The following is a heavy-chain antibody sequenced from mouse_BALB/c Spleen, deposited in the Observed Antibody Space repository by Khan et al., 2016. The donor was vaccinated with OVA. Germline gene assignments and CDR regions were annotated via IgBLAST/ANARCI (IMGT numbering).Heavy chain of an antibody. V-gene: IGHV1-4*01. Sequence: QIQLVQSGAELARPGASVKLSCKASGYTFTSYTIHWIKKRPGQGLEWIGYINPSNGYTNYNPTFKDKATLTTDKSSTTAYLQLSSLTSDDSAAYNCVRDGAYHRNDGWFAYWGQGTLVTVSA. CDR1: GYTFTSYT. CDR3: VRDGAYHRNDGWFAY. J-gene: IGHJ3*01. D-gene: IGHD2-14*01. CDR2: INPSNGYT.